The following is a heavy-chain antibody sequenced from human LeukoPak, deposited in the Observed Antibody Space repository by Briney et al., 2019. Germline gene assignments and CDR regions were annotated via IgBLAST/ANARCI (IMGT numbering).Heavy chain of an antibody. V-gene: IGHV1-2*06. CDR3: ARDLSGYYDSSGYYWSNDY. CDR1: GYTFTSYG. D-gene: IGHD3-22*01. J-gene: IGHJ4*02. CDR2: INPNTGGT. Sequence: GASVKVSCKASGYTFTSYGISWVRQAPGQGLEWMGRINPNTGGTNYAQKFQGRVTLTRDTPISTVYMELSGLRSDDTAVYYCARDLSGYYDSSGYYWSNDYWGQGTLVTVSS.